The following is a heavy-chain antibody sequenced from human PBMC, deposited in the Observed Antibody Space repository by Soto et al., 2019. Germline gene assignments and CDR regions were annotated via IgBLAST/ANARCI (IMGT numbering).Heavy chain of an antibody. V-gene: IGHV3-30-3*01. CDR3: ASYHY. CDR2: ISYDGSNK. Sequence: PGGSLRLSCAASGFTFSSYAMHWVRQAPGKGLEWVAVISYDGSNKYYADSVKGRFTISRDNSKNTLYLQMNSLRAEDTAVYYCASYHYWCQGILVTVS. CDR1: GFTFSSYA. J-gene: IGHJ4*02.